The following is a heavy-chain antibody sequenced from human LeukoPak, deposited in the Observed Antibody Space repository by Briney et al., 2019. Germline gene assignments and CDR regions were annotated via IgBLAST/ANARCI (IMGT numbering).Heavy chain of an antibody. D-gene: IGHD3-22*01. Sequence: SETLSLTCAVYGGSFSGYYWSWIRQPPGKGLEWIGEINHGGSTNYNPSLKSRVTISVDTSKNQFSLKLSSVTAADTAVYYCAREDYYDSSGYSLGAFDIWGQGTMVTVSS. CDR1: GGSFSGYY. J-gene: IGHJ3*02. CDR2: INHGGST. V-gene: IGHV4-34*01. CDR3: AREDYYDSSGYSLGAFDI.